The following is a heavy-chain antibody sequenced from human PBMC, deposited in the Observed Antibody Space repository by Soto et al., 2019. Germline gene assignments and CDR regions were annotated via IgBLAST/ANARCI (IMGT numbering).Heavy chain of an antibody. V-gene: IGHV1-3*01. CDR1: GYTFSNYA. CDR2: IHAGNGDT. CDR3: ARVPRYTSDIVQVPAVMFEDWFVP. D-gene: IGHD2-2*01. J-gene: IGHJ5*02. Sequence: QVPLVQSGAEVKKPGASVKLSCKASGYTFSNYAVQWVRQAPGQSLEWMGWIHAGNGDTKYSQKFHDRVTITRDTSASTAYMELSSLRSEDTAIYYCARVPRYTSDIVQVPAVMFEDWFVPWGQGTLLTVSS.